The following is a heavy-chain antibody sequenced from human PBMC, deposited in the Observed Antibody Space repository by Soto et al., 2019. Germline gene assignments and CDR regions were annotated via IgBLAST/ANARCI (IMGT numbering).Heavy chain of an antibody. D-gene: IGHD1-1*01. V-gene: IGHV4-59*01. CDR2: IFHTGSS. CDR3: ERTTTLENYFDY. Sequence: SETLSLTCTVSGDSFSSYYWSWIRQPPGKGLEWIGYIFHTGSSVSNPSLKSRVTMSVDMSKKEFSLKLTSVTAADTALYYCERTTTLENYFDYWGHGTLVTVSS. CDR1: GDSFSSYY. J-gene: IGHJ4*01.